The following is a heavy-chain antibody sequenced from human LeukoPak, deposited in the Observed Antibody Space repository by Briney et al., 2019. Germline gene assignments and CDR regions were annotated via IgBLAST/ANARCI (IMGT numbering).Heavy chain of an antibody. V-gene: IGHV3-9*01. CDR3: ATLTSPLRFLEWF. CDR1: GFTFDDYA. Sequence: GGSLRLSCAASGFTFDDYAMHWVRQAPGKGLEWVSGISWNSGSIGYADSVKGRFTISGDNAKNSLYLQMNSLRAEDTAVYYCATLTSPLRFLEWFGGQGTLVTVSS. CDR2: ISWNSGSI. J-gene: IGHJ4*02. D-gene: IGHD3-3*01.